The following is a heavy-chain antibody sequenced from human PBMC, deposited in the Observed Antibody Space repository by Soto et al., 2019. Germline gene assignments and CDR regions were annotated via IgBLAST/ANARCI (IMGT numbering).Heavy chain of an antibody. CDR2: IYYSGTT. CDR1: GGSISNYY. V-gene: IGHV4-59*01. CDR3: ARSPSYYMDV. J-gene: IGHJ6*03. Sequence: SETLSLTCAVSGGSISNYYWSWFRQPPGKGLEWIGYIYYSGTTNYNPSLQSRVTISVDTSKSQFSLKLSSLTAADTAVYYCARSPSYYMDVWGKGITVTVSS.